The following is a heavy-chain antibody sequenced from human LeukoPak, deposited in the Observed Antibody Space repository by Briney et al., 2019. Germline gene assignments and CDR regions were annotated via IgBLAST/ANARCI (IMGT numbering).Heavy chain of an antibody. CDR2: IYSSGST. V-gene: IGHV4-4*07. CDR3: ARDSKQYDFWKGDHHFDY. CDR1: GGSISSYY. D-gene: IGHD3-3*01. Sequence: KASETLSLTCTVPGGSISSYYWSWIRQPAGKGLEWIGRIYSSGSTNYNPSLQSRVTMSVDTSKNQFSLKLSSVTAADTAVYYCARDSKQYDFWKGDHHFDYWGQGTLVTVSS. J-gene: IGHJ4*02.